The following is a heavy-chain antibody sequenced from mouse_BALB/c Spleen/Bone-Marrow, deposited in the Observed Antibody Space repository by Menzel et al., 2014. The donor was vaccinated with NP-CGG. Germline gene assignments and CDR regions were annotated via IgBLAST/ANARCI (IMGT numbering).Heavy chain of an antibody. J-gene: IGHJ2*01. D-gene: IGHD1-2*01. CDR3: ATHYYGRFDY. CDR2: ISSGGGST. V-gene: IGHV5-12-1*01. CDR1: GFGFSSSD. Sequence: EVKLQESGGGLVKPGGSLKLSCAASGFGFSSSDMSWVRPTPEKRLEWVAYISSGGGSTYYPDTVKGRFTISRDNAKNTLYLQMSSLKSEDTAMYYCATHYYGRFDYWGQGTTLTVSS.